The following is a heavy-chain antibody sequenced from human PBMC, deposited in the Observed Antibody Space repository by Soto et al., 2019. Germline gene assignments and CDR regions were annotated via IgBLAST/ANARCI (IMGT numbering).Heavy chain of an antibody. CDR2: ISYDGSNK. CDR1: GFTFSSYA. CDR3: RVPAAIYGGVNDAFDI. V-gene: IGHV3-30-3*01. J-gene: IGHJ3*02. Sequence: GSLRLSCAAPGFTFSSYAMHLVRQAPGKGLEWVAVISYDGSNKYYADSVKGRFTISRDNSKNTLYLQMNSLRAEDTAVYYCRVPAAIYGGVNDAFDIWGQGTMVTVS. D-gene: IGHD2-2*01.